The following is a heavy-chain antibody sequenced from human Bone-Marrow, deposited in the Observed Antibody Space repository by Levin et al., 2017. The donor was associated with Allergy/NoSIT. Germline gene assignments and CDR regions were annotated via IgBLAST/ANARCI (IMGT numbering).Heavy chain of an antibody. CDR3: ARMRAMVRNYFDY. CDR2: IYHSGST. J-gene: IGHJ4*02. V-gene: IGHV4-38-2*01. Sequence: SQTLSLTCAVSGYSISSGYYWGWIRQPPGKGLEWIGSIYHSGSTYYNPSLKSRVTISVDTSKNQFSLKLSSVTAADTAVYYCARMRAMVRNYFDYWGQGTLVTVSS. CDR1: GYSISSGYY. D-gene: IGHD5-18*01.